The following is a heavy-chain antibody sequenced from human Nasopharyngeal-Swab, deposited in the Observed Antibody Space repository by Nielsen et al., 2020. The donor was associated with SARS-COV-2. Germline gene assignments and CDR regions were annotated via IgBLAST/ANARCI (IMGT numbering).Heavy chain of an antibody. V-gene: IGHV1-69*13. CDR1: GGTFSSYA. D-gene: IGHD3-22*01. CDR3: AKELDEYYYDSSGYFDY. CDR2: IIPIFGTA. J-gene: IGHJ4*02. Sequence: SVKVSCKASGGTFSSYAISWVRQAPGQGLEWMGGIIPIFGTANYAQKFQGRVTITADESTSTAYMELSSLRSEDTAVYYCAKELDEYYYDSSGYFDYWGQGTLVTVSS.